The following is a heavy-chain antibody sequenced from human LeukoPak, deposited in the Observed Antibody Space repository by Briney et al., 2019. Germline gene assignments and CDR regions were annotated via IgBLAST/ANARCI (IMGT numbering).Heavy chain of an antibody. J-gene: IGHJ4*02. D-gene: IGHD3-10*01. CDR1: GFTFDNYG. CDR3: AREYYGSGSYYNVGY. Sequence: PGGSLRLSCAASGFTFDNYGMSWVRQDPGKGLEWVSGINWNGGRTGYADSGKGRFTIARDNAKKSLYLQMNSLRAEDMALYYCAREYYGSGSYYNVGYWGQGTLVTVSS. V-gene: IGHV3-20*04. CDR2: INWNGGRT.